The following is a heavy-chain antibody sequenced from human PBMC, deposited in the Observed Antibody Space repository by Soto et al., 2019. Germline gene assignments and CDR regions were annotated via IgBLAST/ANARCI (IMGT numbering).Heavy chain of an antibody. CDR2: ISSSGSTI. CDR3: ARPYSGYGGGFDY. Sequence: PGGSLRLSCAASGFTFSSYEMNWVRQAPGKGLEWVSYISSSGSTIYYADSVKGRFTISRDNAKNSLYLQMNSLRAEDTAVYYCARPYSGYGGGFDYWGQGTLVTVSS. V-gene: IGHV3-48*03. D-gene: IGHD5-12*01. J-gene: IGHJ4*02. CDR1: GFTFSSYE.